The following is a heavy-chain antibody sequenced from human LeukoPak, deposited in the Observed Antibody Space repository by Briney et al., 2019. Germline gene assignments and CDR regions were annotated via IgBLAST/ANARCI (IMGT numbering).Heavy chain of an antibody. CDR2: INPNNGDT. D-gene: IGHD2-15*01. V-gene: IGHV1-2*02. CDR1: GYTFTGYY. Sequence: ASVKVSCKASGYTFTGYYLHWGRQAPGQGLEWMGWINPNNGDTNYAQMFQGRVTMTRDTSISTAYMELNRLRSDDTAVFYCARDGGEKSLDYWGQGALVTVSS. J-gene: IGHJ4*02. CDR3: ARDGGEKSLDY.